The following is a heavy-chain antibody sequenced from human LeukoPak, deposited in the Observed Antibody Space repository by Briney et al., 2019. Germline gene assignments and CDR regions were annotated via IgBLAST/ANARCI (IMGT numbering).Heavy chain of an antibody. D-gene: IGHD6-25*01. Sequence: GGSLRLSCAAPGLITDDYAIHWVRQAPGKGLEWVSLISGDGGSTFYADSVRGRFTISRDNSKNSLSLQMSSLRSEDTALYFCVRESKRSGRFDHWGQGTLVTVSS. CDR2: ISGDGGST. J-gene: IGHJ5*02. V-gene: IGHV3-43*02. CDR1: GLITDDYA. CDR3: VRESKRSGRFDH.